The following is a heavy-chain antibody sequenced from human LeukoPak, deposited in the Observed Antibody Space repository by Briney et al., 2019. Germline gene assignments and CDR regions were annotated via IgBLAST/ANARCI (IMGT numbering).Heavy chain of an antibody. D-gene: IGHD1-26*01. CDR3: ARGRGGSYPVIHH. V-gene: IGHV3-48*04. CDR2: ISSNSSNI. Sequence: GGSLRLSCAASGFTFSSYSMNWVRQAPGKGLVWVSFISSNSSNIYYADSVKGRFTIPRDNAKNTLYLQKNSLRAENTAVYYCARGRGGSYPVIHHWAQKTLDSVSS. CDR1: GFTFSSYS. J-gene: IGHJ5*02.